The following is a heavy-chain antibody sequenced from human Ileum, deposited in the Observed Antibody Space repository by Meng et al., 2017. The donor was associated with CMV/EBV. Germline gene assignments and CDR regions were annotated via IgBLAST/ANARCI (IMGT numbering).Heavy chain of an antibody. CDR1: GGSLTSYD. Sequence: QLHLEESGPSLLQPSETLSLTCTVTGGSLTSYDWTWIRQPAGKGLEWIGRIHPTGTTDDNPSLRSRVSMSLDKSKNQFSLKLTSVTAADTAVYYCARAAARGVPVDLWGQGTLVTVSS. V-gene: IGHV4-4*07. CDR2: IHPTGTT. CDR3: ARAAARGVPVDL. D-gene: IGHD3-10*01. J-gene: IGHJ5*02.